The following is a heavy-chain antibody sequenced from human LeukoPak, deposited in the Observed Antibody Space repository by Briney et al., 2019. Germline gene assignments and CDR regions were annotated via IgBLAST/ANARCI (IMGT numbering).Heavy chain of an antibody. Sequence: PSETLSLTCTVSGGSISSYYWSWIRQPPGKGLEWIGYIYYSGSTNYNPSLKSRVTISVDTSKNQFSLKLSSVTAADTAVYYCARVRAAAAGNYFDYWGQGTLVTVSS. V-gene: IGHV4-59*01. CDR1: GGSISSYY. CDR2: IYYSGST. CDR3: ARVRAAAAGNYFDY. D-gene: IGHD6-13*01. J-gene: IGHJ4*02.